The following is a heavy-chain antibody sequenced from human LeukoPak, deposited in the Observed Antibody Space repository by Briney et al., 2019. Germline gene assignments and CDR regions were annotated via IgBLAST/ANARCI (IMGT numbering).Heavy chain of an antibody. J-gene: IGHJ4*02. CDR2: ISGSGGST. Sequence: GGSLRLSCAASGFTFSSYAMSWVRQAPGKGLEWVSAISGSGGSTYYADSVKGRFTISRDNSKNTLYLQMNSLRAEDTAVYYCARLDLYCSSTSCYTPLGVDYWGQGTLVTVSS. D-gene: IGHD2-2*02. CDR1: GFTFSSYA. V-gene: IGHV3-23*01. CDR3: ARLDLYCSSTSCYTPLGVDY.